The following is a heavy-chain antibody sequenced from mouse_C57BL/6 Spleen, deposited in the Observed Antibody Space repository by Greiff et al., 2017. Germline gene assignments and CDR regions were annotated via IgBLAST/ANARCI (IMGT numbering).Heavy chain of an antibody. V-gene: IGHV1-69*01. D-gene: IGHD1-1*01. J-gene: IGHJ2*01. CDR3: ARGRDYGSFDY. Sequence: VQLQQPGAELVMPGASVKLSCKASGYTFTSYWMHWVKQRPGQGLEWIGEIDPSDSYTNYNQKFKGKSTLTVDKSSSTAYMQLSSLTSEDSAVYYCARGRDYGSFDYWGQGTTLTVSS. CDR2: IDPSDSYT. CDR1: GYTFTSYW.